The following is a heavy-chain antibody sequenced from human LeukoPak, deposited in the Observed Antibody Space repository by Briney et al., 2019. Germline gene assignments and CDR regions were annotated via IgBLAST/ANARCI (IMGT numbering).Heavy chain of an antibody. CDR1: GGSISSYY. V-gene: IGHV4-59*01. CDR2: IYYSGST. CDR3: ARDRGSIVATIPNGNWFDP. D-gene: IGHD5-12*01. J-gene: IGHJ5*02. Sequence: SETLSLTCTVSGGSISSYYWSWIRQPPGKGLEWIGYIYYSGSTNYNPSLKSRVTISVDTSKNQFSLKLSSVTAADTAVYYCARDRGSIVATIPNGNWFDPWGQGTLVTVSS.